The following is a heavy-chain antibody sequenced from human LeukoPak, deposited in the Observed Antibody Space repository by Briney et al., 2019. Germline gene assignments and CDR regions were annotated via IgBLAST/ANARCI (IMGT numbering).Heavy chain of an antibody. CDR2: IYYSGNT. CDR1: GGSISRYY. J-gene: IGHJ6*02. Sequence: SETLSLTCTVSGGSISRYYWSWIRQPPGKGLEWIGYIYYSGNTNYNPSLKSRVTISVDTSKNQFSLKLSSVTAADTAVYYCARSSYYYDSRGSMDVWGQGTTVTVSS. D-gene: IGHD3-22*01. CDR3: ARSSYYYDSRGSMDV. V-gene: IGHV4-59*08.